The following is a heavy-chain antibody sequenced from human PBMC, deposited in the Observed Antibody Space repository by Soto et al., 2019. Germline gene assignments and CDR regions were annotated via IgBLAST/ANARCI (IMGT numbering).Heavy chain of an antibody. CDR2: ISYDGRSK. J-gene: IGHJ4*02. V-gene: IGHV3-30*18. CDR1: GFTFSRYV. D-gene: IGHD3-22*01. CDR3: AKALSSRVVISTCFDY. Sequence: QVQLVESGGGVVQPGRSLRLTCAASGFTFSRYVMHWVRQAPGKGLEWVAVISYDGRSKYYADSIKGRFTISSDNSKNTLYLQMTDLRPEDSAVYYCAKALSSRVVISTCFDYWGQGTLVTVSS.